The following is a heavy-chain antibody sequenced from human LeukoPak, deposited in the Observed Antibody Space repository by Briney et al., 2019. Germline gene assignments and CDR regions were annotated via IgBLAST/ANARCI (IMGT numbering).Heavy chain of an antibody. CDR1: GGSISSEIYY. CDR2: IYYSGST. V-gene: IGHV4-39*07. D-gene: IGHD3-3*02. J-gene: IGHJ2*01. CDR3: ARVGTMAAFLEYFDL. Sequence: SETLSLTCTVSGGSISSEIYYWGWIRQPPGKGLEWIGSIYYSGSTYYNPSLKSRVTISLDTSKNQFSLKLSSVTAADTAVYYCARVGTMAAFLEYFDLWGRGTLVTVSS.